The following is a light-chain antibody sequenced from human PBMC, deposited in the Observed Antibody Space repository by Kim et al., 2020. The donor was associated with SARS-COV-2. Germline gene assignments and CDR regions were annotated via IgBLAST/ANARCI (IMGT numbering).Light chain of an antibody. CDR1: QSVSANY. CDR2: GAS. V-gene: IGKV3-20*01. J-gene: IGKJ1*01. CDR3: QHYGTSLWT. Sequence: ELVLTQSPDTLSLSPGERATLSCRASQSVSANYLVWYQQKPGQAPRLLIFGASNRATGIPDRFSGSGSGTDFTLTISRLQPEDFAVYYCQHYGTSLWTFGPGTKVDIK.